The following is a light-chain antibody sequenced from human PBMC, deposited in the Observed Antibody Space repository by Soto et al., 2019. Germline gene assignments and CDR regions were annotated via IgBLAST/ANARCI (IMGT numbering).Light chain of an antibody. V-gene: IGLV2-8*01. Sequence: QSALTQPPSASGSPGQSVTISCTGTKSDIGVYDFVSWYQHHPGKAPRLIIYEVVQRPSGVPDRFSGSKSDNTASLTISGLQTEDEADYYCCSYTGSHTRVFGTGTKLTVL. CDR3: CSYTGSHTRV. CDR1: KSDIGVYDF. J-gene: IGLJ1*01. CDR2: EVV.